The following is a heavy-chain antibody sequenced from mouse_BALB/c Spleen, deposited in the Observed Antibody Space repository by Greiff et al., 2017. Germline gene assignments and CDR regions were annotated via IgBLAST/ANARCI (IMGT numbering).Heavy chain of an antibody. CDR1: GFSLTSYD. CDR3: VRDLGRDYAMDY. D-gene: IGHD4-1*01. CDR2: IWTGGGT. Sequence: VQRVESGPGLVAPSQSLSITCTVSGFSLTSYDISWIRQPPGKGLEWLGVIWTGGGTNYNSAFMSRLSISKDNSKSQVFLKMNSLQTDDTAIYYCVRDLGRDYAMDYWGQGTSVTVSS. V-gene: IGHV2-9-2*01. J-gene: IGHJ4*01.